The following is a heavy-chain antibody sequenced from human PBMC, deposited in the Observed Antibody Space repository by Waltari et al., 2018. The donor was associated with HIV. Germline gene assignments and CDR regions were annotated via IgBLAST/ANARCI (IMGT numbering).Heavy chain of an antibody. J-gene: IGHJ6*02. CDR1: GYTFTGYH. V-gene: IGHV1-2*02. CDR3: AREEVRKTYRWGMITFASPSSGMDV. D-gene: IGHD3-16*01. Sequence: QVQLVQSGAEVKKPGASVKVSCKASGYTFTGYHIHWVRQAPGQGLEWMGWINPDRGGTNYATRFQGRVTMTRDTSLSTTYIELSSLRSDDTAVYYCAREEVRKTYRWGMITFASPSSGMDVWGQGTTVTVSS. CDR2: INPDRGGT.